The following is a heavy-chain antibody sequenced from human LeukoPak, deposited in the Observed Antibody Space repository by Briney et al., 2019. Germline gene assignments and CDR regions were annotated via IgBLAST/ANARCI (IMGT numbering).Heavy chain of an antibody. CDR2: ISSSSSYI. J-gene: IGHJ4*02. V-gene: IGHV3-21*01. Sequence: GGSLRLSCAASGFTFSSYSMNWVRQALGRGLEWVSSISSSSSYIYYADSVKGRFTISRDNAKNSLYLQMNSLRAEDTAVYYCARDSRSSSGEFDYWGQGTLVTVSS. CDR1: GFTFSSYS. CDR3: ARDSRSSSGEFDY. D-gene: IGHD6-13*01.